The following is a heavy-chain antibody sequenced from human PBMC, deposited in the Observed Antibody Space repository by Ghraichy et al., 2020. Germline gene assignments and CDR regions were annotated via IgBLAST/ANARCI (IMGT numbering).Heavy chain of an antibody. CDR3: AMNYGDYRSAFDI. D-gene: IGHD4-17*01. CDR2: ISSSSSYI. V-gene: IGHV3-21*01. CDR1: GFTFSSYS. Sequence: GSLRLSCAASGFTFSSYSMNWVRQAPGKGLEWVSSISSSSSYIYYADSVKGRFTISRDNAKNSLYLQMNSLRAEDTAVYYCAMNYGDYRSAFDIWGQGTMVTVSS. J-gene: IGHJ3*02.